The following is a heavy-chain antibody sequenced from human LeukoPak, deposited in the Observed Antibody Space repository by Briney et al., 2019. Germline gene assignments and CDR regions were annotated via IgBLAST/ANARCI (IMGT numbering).Heavy chain of an antibody. J-gene: IGHJ5*02. CDR2: INPNSGGT. V-gene: IGHV1-2*02. Sequence: GASVKVSCKASGYTFTGYFMHWVRQAPGQGLEWMGWINPNSGGTNYAQKFQGRVTMTRDTSISTAYMELSRLRSDDTAVYYCARDSLYCSGGSCYDGWFDPWGQGTLVTVYS. CDR1: GYTFTGYF. D-gene: IGHD2-15*01. CDR3: ARDSLYCSGGSCYDGWFDP.